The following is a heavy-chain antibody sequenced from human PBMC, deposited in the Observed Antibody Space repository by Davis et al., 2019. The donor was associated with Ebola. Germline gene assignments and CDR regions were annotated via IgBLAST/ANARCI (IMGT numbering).Heavy chain of an antibody. CDR3: ARSGENGGNDS. D-gene: IGHD3-10*01. Sequence: GESLKISCVASGFTFSDHGVHWVRQAPGKGLEWLAVIWHDGSNKFYIDSVKGRFTISRDNAKSTLYLEMNSLRVEDSALYYCARSGENGGNDSWGQGTLVTVSS. V-gene: IGHV3-33*01. CDR2: IWHDGSNK. J-gene: IGHJ4*02. CDR1: GFTFSDHG.